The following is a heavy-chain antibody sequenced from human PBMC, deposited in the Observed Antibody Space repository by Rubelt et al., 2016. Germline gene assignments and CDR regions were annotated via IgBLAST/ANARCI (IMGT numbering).Heavy chain of an antibody. CDR2: IYHSGST. J-gene: IGHJ5*02. D-gene: IGHD3-3*01. CDR3: ARNYYDFWSGYYWDNWFDR. Sequence: QVQLQESGPGLVKPSGTLSLTCAVSGGSISSSNWWSWVRQPPGKGLEWIGEIYHSGSTNYNPSLCVRCPISVDRSKNQFSLKLSSVTAADTAVYYCARNYYDFWSGYYWDNWFDRWGQGTLVTVSS. V-gene: IGHV4-4*02. CDR1: GGSISSSNW.